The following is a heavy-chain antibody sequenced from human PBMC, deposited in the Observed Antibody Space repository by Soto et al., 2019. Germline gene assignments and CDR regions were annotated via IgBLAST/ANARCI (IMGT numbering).Heavy chain of an antibody. CDR3: ARAYSPTWYGYYYLDV. V-gene: IGHV4-59*01. J-gene: IGHJ6*03. D-gene: IGHD1-26*01. CDR1: GDSISRYY. Sequence: QVQLQESGPGLVKPSETLSLTCTVSGDSISRYYWTWIRQPPGKGLEWIGYIYYSGNTNYNPSLKSRVTMSIDASKQHFSLNLSAVTAADTAVCFCARAYSPTWYGYYYLDVWGRGTTVTVSS. CDR2: IYYSGNT.